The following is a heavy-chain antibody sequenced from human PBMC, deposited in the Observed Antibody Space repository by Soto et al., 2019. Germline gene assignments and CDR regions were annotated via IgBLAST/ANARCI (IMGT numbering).Heavy chain of an antibody. J-gene: IGHJ4*02. D-gene: IGHD4-17*01. CDR1: GYTFTSYG. CDR3: ARDDFGDFVY. CDR2: ISANSGNT. Sequence: ASVKVSCKASGYTFTSYGFSWVRQAPGQGLEWMGWISANSGNTNYAQKFQGRVTMTTDTFTSTAYMELRSLRSDDTAVYYCARDDFGDFVYWGQGTLVTVSS. V-gene: IGHV1-18*01.